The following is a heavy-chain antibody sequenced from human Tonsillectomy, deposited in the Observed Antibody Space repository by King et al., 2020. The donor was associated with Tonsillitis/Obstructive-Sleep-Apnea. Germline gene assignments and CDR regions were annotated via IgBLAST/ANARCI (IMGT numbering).Heavy chain of an antibody. D-gene: IGHD2-2*02. J-gene: IGHJ3*02. CDR1: RFTFSSYW. Sequence: VQLVESGGGLVQPGGSLRLSCAASRFTFSSYWMSWVRLAPGKGLEWVANIQQDGREKYYVDSVKGRFTISRDNAKNSLYLQMNSLRAEDTAVYYCARGYPDGFDIWGQGTMVTVSS. CDR3: ARGYPDGFDI. V-gene: IGHV3-7*03. CDR2: IQQDGREK.